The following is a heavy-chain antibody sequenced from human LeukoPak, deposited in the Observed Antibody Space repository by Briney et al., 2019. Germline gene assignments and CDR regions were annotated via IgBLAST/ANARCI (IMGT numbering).Heavy chain of an antibody. CDR2: IYTSGST. D-gene: IGHD1-26*01. Sequence: SETLSLTCTVSGGSISSYYWSWIRQPPGKGLERIGCIYTSGSTNYNPSLKSRVTISVDTSKNQFSLKLSSVTAADTAVYYCARLWSDNYYYYYMDVWGKGTTVTVSS. V-gene: IGHV4-4*09. CDR3: ARLWSDNYYYYYMDV. CDR1: GGSISSYY. J-gene: IGHJ6*03.